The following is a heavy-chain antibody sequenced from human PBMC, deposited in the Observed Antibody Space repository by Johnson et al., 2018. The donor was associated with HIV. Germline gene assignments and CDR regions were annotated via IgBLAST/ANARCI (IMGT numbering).Heavy chain of an antibody. D-gene: IGHD4-17*01. CDR1: GFTFSDYY. Sequence: QVQLVESGGGVVQPGRSLRLSCAASGFTFSDYYMSWIRQAPGKGLQWVSYISSSGGTINNADSVKGRFTISRNNAKNSLYLQMNSLRAEDTALYSCARVNGDHGAFDIWGQGTMVTVSS. CDR3: ARVNGDHGAFDI. J-gene: IGHJ3*02. CDR2: ISSSGGTI. V-gene: IGHV3-11*01.